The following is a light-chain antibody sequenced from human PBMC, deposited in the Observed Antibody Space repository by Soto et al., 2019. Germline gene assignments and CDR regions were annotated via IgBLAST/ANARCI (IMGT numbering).Light chain of an antibody. CDR3: QSYEISLSGSYV. CDR1: SSNIGAGYD. CDR2: GNS. J-gene: IGLJ1*01. Sequence: QSVLTQPPSVSGAPGQRVTISCTGSSSNIGAGYDVHWYQQLPGTAPKLLIYGNSNRPSGVPDRFSGSKSGTSASLAITGLQAEDEADYYCQSYEISLSGSYVFGTGTKVTVL. V-gene: IGLV1-40*01.